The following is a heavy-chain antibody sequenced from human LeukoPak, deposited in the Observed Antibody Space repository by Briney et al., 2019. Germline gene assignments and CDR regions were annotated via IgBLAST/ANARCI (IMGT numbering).Heavy chain of an antibody. CDR1: DVSFNDYY. CDR3: TRMTTGHDY. D-gene: IGHD4-17*01. CDR2: INHSGYT. Sequence: SETLSLTCAVSDVSFNDYYWSWVRQTPGKGLEWIGEINHSGYTNDSPSLKSRVTLSIDTSRKQFSLNLRSVTVADSGIYYCTRMTTGHDYWGQGTLVTVSS. V-gene: IGHV4-34*01. J-gene: IGHJ4*02.